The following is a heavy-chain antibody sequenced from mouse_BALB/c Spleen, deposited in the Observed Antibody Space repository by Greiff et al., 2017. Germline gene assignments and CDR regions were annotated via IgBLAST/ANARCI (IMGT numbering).Heavy chain of an antibody. V-gene: IGHV5-9*03. CDR3: ARNVVRYYALDY. CDR1: GFSFSSYS. D-gene: IGHD1-1*01. J-gene: IGHJ4*01. CDR2: IRSGGGNT. Sequence: EVKLQESGGGLVKPGGSLKLSCAASGFSFSSYSMSWVRQTLAKRLVWVVSIRSGGGNTYYPDSVKGRFTITRDNAKNNLYLQMSSLRSEDTAMSYCARNVVRYYALDYWGQGTSVTVSS.